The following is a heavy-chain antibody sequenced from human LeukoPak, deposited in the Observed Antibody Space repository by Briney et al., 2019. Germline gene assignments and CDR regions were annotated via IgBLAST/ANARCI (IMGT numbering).Heavy chain of an antibody. J-gene: IGHJ4*02. Sequence: PGGSLRLSCAASGFTFSSYWMNWVRQAPGKGLEWVSYISSSSSTIYYADSVKGRLTISRDNAKNSLYLQMNSLRAEDTAVYYCARLRGYSYGYDNYFDYWGQGTLVTVSS. CDR3: ARLRGYSYGYDNYFDY. CDR2: ISSSSSTI. CDR1: GFTFSSYW. D-gene: IGHD5-18*01. V-gene: IGHV3-48*04.